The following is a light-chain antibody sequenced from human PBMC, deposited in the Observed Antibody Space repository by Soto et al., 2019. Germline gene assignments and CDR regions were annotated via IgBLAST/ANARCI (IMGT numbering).Light chain of an antibody. CDR2: DAS. CDR3: QQYDKWPPGWT. Sequence: EIVLTQSPATLSVSPGERATLSCKASQSVSTNLAWFQQKPGQAPRLLIYDASSRATGSPARFSGSGSGTEFTLTISSLQSEDFEVYYCQQYDKWPPGWTFGQGTKV. V-gene: IGKV3-15*01. CDR1: QSVSTN. J-gene: IGKJ1*01.